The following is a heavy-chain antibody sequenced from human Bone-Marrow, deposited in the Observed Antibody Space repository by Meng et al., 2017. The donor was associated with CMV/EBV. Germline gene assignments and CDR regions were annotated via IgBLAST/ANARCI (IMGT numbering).Heavy chain of an antibody. CDR2: ISSSSSTI. Sequence: GESLKISCAASGFTFSRYSMNWVRQAPGKGLEWVSYISSSSSTIYYADSVKGRFTISRDNAKNSLYLQMNSLRAEDTAVYYCASLVNRQVVPYWGQGTLVTVSS. J-gene: IGHJ4*02. D-gene: IGHD6-13*01. CDR1: GFTFSRYS. V-gene: IGHV3-48*04. CDR3: ASLVNRQVVPY.